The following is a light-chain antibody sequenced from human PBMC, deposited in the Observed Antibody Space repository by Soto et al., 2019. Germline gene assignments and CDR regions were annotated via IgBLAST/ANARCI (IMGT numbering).Light chain of an antibody. V-gene: IGKV1-5*03. CDR1: HNIDTW. J-gene: IGKJ4*01. CDR3: QQHADYPIT. CDR2: KAS. Sequence: GETVTITCRASHNIDTWLAWFQQKPGKAPNLLIYKASTLEAGVPSRFSGSASGTEFTLTISSLQPDDFATYYCQQHADYPITFGGGTKVDIK.